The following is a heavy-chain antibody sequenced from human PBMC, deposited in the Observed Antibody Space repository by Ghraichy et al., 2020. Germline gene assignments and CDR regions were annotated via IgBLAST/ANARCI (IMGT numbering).Heavy chain of an antibody. CDR2: IYHSGST. CDR1: GGSISSSNW. Sequence: SETLSLTCAVSGGSISSSNWWSWVRQPPGKGLEWIGEIYHSGSTNYNPSLKSRVTISVDKSKNQFSLKLSSVTAADTAVYYCARDRHHSDGIEYYYYGMDVWGQGTTVTVSS. V-gene: IGHV4-4*02. CDR3: ARDRHHSDGIEYYYYGMDV. J-gene: IGHJ6*02. D-gene: IGHD1-26*01.